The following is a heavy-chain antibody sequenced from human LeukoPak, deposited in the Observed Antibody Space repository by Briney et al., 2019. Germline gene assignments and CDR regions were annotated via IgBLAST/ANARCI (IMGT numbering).Heavy chain of an antibody. Sequence: SETLSLTRTVSSGSMTSGTYYWSWIRQPAGKGLEWIGPIYASGRANYTPYLQSRVTISVDTSKNQFYLKLNSVRAADTALYYCARDRGVRDNYSYYYYMDVWGKGTTVTVSS. D-gene: IGHD3-10*01. CDR3: ARDRGVRDNYSYYYYMDV. CDR1: SGSMTSGTYY. V-gene: IGHV4-61*02. J-gene: IGHJ6*03. CDR2: IYASGRA.